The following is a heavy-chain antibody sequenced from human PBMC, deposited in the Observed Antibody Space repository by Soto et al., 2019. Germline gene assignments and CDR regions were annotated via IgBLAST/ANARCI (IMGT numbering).Heavy chain of an antibody. CDR3: ATLYDFWDDYYYYMDV. V-gene: IGHV4-39*01. D-gene: IGHD3-3*01. J-gene: IGHJ6*03. CDR1: GGSISSSSYY. CDR2: IYYSGST. Sequence: SETLSLTCTVSGGSISSSSYYWGWIRQPPGKGLEWIGSIYYSGSTYYNPSLKSRVTISVDTSKNQFSLKLSSVTAADTAVYYCATLYDFWDDYYYYMDVWGKGTTVTVSS.